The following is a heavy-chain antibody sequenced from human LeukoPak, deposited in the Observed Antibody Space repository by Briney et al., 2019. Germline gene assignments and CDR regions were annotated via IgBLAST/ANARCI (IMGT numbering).Heavy chain of an antibody. CDR1: GFTFDDYA. CDR3: ARGEDGYQAPIDY. CDR2: ISWNSGSI. Sequence: PGRSLRLSCAASGFTFDDYAMHWVRQAPGKGLEWVSGISWNSGSIGYADSVKGRFTISRDNAKNSLYLQMNSLRAEDTALYYCARGEDGYQAPIDYWGQGTLVTVSS. V-gene: IGHV3-9*01. D-gene: IGHD5-24*01. J-gene: IGHJ4*02.